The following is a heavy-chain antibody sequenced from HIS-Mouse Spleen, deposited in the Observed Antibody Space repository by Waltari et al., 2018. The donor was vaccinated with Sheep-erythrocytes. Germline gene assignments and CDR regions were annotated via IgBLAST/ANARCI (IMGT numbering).Heavy chain of an antibody. J-gene: IGHJ4*02. D-gene: IGHD4-17*01. CDR2: T. V-gene: IGHV4-39*07. Sequence: TYYNPSLKSRVTISVDTSKNQFSLELSSVTAADTAVYYCARNREASTTVTFDYWGQGTLVTVSS. CDR3: ARNREASTTVTFDY.